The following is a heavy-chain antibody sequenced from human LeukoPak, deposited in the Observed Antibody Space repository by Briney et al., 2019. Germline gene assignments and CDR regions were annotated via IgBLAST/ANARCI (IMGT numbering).Heavy chain of an antibody. Sequence: GGSLRLSCEASGFSFSSYWMSWVRQAPGKGLEWVANIKEDGSEKYYADSVKGRFTVSRDNTKNSLYLQMNSLRVEDTAVYYCARARDIVALFDYWGQGTLVTVSS. V-gene: IGHV3-7*01. J-gene: IGHJ4*02. CDR3: ARARDIVALFDY. CDR2: IKEDGSEK. D-gene: IGHD5-12*01. CDR1: GFSFSSYW.